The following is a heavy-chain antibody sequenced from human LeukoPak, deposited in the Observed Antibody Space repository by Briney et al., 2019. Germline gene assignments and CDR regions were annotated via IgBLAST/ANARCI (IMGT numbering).Heavy chain of an antibody. J-gene: IGHJ4*02. D-gene: IGHD3-22*01. CDR3: TRVMWDSSGYPIDY. CDR1: GFTFNSYA. CDR2: ISGNGGRT. Sequence: GGSLRLSCAASGFTFNSYAMSWVRQAPGKGLEWVSAISGNGGRTYYADSVKGRFTTSRDNSKNTLNLQMRRLRVEDTAVYYCTRVMWDSSGYPIDYWGRGSLVTVSS. V-gene: IGHV3-23*01.